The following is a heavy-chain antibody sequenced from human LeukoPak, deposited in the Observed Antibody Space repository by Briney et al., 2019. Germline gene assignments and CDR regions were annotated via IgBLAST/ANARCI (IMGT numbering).Heavy chain of an antibody. D-gene: IGHD1-20*01. CDR1: GGSISSYY. CDR2: IYYSGST. V-gene: IGHV4-59*08. CDR3: ARRYNWNVGGAFDI. J-gene: IGHJ3*02. Sequence: SETLSLTCTVSGGSISSYYWSWIRQPPGKGLEWIGYIYYSGSTNYNPSLKSRVTISVDTSKNQFSLKLSSVTAADTAVYYCARRYNWNVGGAFDIWGQGTMVTVSS.